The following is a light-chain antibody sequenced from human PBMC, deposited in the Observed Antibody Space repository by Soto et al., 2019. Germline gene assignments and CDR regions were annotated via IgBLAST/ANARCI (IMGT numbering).Light chain of an antibody. V-gene: IGKV3-15*01. CDR3: QQYGVSPPSWT. Sequence: EIVMTQSPATLSVSPGERATLSCRASQSVSSNLAWYQQKPGQAPRLLIYGASTRATGIPARFSGSGSGTEFTLTISSLQSEDFALYYCQQYGVSPPSWTFGQGTKVEIK. CDR1: QSVSSN. CDR2: GAS. J-gene: IGKJ1*01.